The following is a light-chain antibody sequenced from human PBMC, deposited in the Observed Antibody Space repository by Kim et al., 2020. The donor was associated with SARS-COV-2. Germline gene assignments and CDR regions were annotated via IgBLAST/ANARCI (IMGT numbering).Light chain of an antibody. Sequence: DIQMTQSPSTLSASAGDRVTITCRASQPIGRWLAWYQLKPGKAPNLLIYHASTLQSGVPSRFSAYGFATEFTLTISSLQPDDFATYYCQAYNNDSGAFGQGTKVDIK. J-gene: IGKJ1*01. CDR3: QAYNNDSGA. CDR1: QPIGRW. CDR2: HAS. V-gene: IGKV1-5*03.